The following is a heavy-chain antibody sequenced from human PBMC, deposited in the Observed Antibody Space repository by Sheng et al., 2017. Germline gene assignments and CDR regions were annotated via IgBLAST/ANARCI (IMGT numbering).Heavy chain of an antibody. D-gene: IGHD3-9*01. V-gene: IGHV3-33*01. J-gene: IGHJ3*02. Sequence: QVQLVESGGGVVQPGRSLRLSCAASGFTFSSYGMHWVRQAPGKGLEWVAVIWYDGSNKYYADSVKGRFTISRDNSKNTLYLQMNSLRAEDTAVYYCARDSYYDILTGYSDAFDIWGQGTMVTVSS. CDR3: ARDSYYDILTGYSDAFDI. CDR2: IWYDGSNK. CDR1: GFTFSSYG.